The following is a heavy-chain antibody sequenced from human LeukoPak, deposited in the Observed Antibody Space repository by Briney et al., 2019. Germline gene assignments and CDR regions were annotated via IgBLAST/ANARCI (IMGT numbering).Heavy chain of an antibody. Sequence: GGSLRLSCAASGFTFSSYSMNWVRQAPGKGLEWVSSIGSSSSYIYYADSVKGRFTISRDNAKNSLYLQMNSLRAEDTAVYYCARNEDYARINYFDYWGQGTLVTVSS. V-gene: IGHV3-21*01. CDR2: IGSSSSYI. J-gene: IGHJ4*02. CDR1: GFTFSSYS. D-gene: IGHD4-17*01. CDR3: ARNEDYARINYFDY.